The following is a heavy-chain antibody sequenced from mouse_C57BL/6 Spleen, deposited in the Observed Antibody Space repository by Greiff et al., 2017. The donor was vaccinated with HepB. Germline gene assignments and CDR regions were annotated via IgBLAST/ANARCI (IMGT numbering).Heavy chain of an antibody. J-gene: IGHJ2*01. CDR3: ARRELGRNYFDY. CDR2: IYPGSGST. V-gene: IGHV1-55*01. Sequence: QVQLQQPGAELVKPGASVKMSCKASGYTFTSYWITWVKQRPGQGLEWIGDIYPGSGSTNYNEKFKSKATLTVDTSSSTAYMQLSSLTSEDSAVYYCARRELGRNYFDYWGQGTTLTVSS. D-gene: IGHD4-1*01. CDR1: GYTFTSYW.